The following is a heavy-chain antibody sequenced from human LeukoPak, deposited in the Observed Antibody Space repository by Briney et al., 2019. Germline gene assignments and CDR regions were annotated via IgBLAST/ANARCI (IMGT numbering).Heavy chain of an antibody. CDR3: AREGRRVSGGTLSLDY. CDR2: TFYRSKWYY. J-gene: IGHJ4*02. D-gene: IGHD2-15*01. V-gene: IGHV6-1*01. Sequence: SQTLSLTCAISRDSVSNNNAAWNWIRQSPSRGLEWLGRTFYRSKWYYDYAVSVKSRITIKSDTSKNQFSLQLTFVTPDDTAVYYCAREGRRVSGGTLSLDYWGQGTLVSVSS. CDR1: RDSVSNNNAA.